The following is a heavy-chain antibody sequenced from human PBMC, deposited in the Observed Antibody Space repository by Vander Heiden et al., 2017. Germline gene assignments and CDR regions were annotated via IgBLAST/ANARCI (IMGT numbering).Heavy chain of an antibody. V-gene: IGHV1-46*01. CDR2: INPKGGYA. Sequence: QVQLVQSGAEVKKPGASVNISCRTSGYPFSPYYIHWVRQAPGQGPEWMAMINPKGGYAEYAQMFQGRLSVTRDTSTSTVYMELSRLRSEDTAIYYCAREDRERYNWFDPWGQGTLVTVS. J-gene: IGHJ5*02. D-gene: IGHD1-26*01. CDR1: GYPFSPYY. CDR3: AREDRERYNWFDP.